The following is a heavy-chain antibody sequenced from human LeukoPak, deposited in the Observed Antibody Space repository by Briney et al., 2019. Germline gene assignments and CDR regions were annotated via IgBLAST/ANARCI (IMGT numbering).Heavy chain of an antibody. J-gene: IGHJ4*02. D-gene: IGHD3-16*02. V-gene: IGHV3-23*01. Sequence: GGSLRLSCAASGFTFSSYAMWWVRHAPQEGLEWGSGISGSGGSTHYADSVKGRFTVSRDNFKNTLYLQMDSLSAEDTAVYYCAKKDQNDLWGNYPSPFDYWGRGTLVTVSS. CDR1: GFTFSSYA. CDR2: ISGSGGST. CDR3: AKKDQNDLWGNYPSPFDY.